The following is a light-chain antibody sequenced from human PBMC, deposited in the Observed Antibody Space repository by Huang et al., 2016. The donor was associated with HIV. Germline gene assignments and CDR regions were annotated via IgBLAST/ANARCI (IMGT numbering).Light chain of an antibody. CDR1: QSISIY. Sequence: DIQMTQSPSSLSASVGDRVTITCRASQSISIYLHWYQQKPGKGPNLLIYAASNLESGVPSRFSGSGSGTDFTLTINSLQPEDFSTYYCQQSYRTPWTFGQGTKVEI. V-gene: IGKV1-39*01. J-gene: IGKJ1*01. CDR3: QQSYRTPWT. CDR2: AAS.